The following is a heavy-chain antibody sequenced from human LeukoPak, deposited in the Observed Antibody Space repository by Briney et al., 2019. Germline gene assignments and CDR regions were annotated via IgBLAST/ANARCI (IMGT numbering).Heavy chain of an antibody. Sequence: GGSLRLSCAASGFTFSSYAMHWVRQAPGKGLEWVAVISYDGSNKYYADSVKGRFTISRDNSKNTLYLQMNSLRAEDTAVYYCARARIVGATSGFDYWGQGTLVTVSS. CDR1: GFTFSSYA. V-gene: IGHV3-30*04. CDR2: ISYDGSNK. D-gene: IGHD1-26*01. CDR3: ARARIVGATSGFDY. J-gene: IGHJ4*02.